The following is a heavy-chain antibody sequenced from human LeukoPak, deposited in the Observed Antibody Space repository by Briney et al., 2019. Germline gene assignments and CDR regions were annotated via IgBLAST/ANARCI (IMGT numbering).Heavy chain of an antibody. Sequence: SETLSLTCTVSGASINSAGYYWSWIRQLPGKGLEWIGYISYAGSTYYNPSLKSRVIISRDTSKNQFSLKLSSVTAADTAIYYCARGDYWGQGTLVTVSS. CDR1: GASINSAGYY. CDR2: ISYAGST. V-gene: IGHV4-31*03. J-gene: IGHJ4*02. CDR3: ARGDY.